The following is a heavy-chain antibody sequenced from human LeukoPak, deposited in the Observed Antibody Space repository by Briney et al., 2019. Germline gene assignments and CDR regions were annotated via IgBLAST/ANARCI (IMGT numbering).Heavy chain of an antibody. J-gene: IGHJ4*02. Sequence: GGSLRLSCAASGFTFSSYGMHWVRQAPGKGLEWVAVISYDGSNKYYADSVKGRFTISRDNSKNTLYLQRNSLRAEDTAVYYCAKGGPGDARYEITFGGVIVKGGPLAYWGQGTPVTVSS. D-gene: IGHD3-16*02. CDR2: ISYDGSNK. CDR1: GFTFSSYG. V-gene: IGHV3-30*18. CDR3: AKGGPGDARYEITFGGVIVKGGPLAY.